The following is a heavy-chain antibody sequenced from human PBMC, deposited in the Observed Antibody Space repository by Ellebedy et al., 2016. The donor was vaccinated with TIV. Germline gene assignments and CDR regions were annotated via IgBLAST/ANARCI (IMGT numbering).Heavy chain of an antibody. D-gene: IGHD6-19*01. CDR2: ISSSSSTI. CDR3: ARTYSSGWSMLPYFDY. J-gene: IGHJ4*02. Sequence: GESLKISCAASGFTFRRYSMNWVRQAPGKGLQWISYISSSSSTIYYADSVKGRFTISRDNAKNSLYLEMNSLKTEDTAVYYCARTYSSGWSMLPYFDYWGQGTLVTVSS. V-gene: IGHV3-48*01. CDR1: GFTFRRYS.